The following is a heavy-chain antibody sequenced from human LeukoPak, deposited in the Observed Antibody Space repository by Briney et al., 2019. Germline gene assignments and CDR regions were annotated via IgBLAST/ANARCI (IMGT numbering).Heavy chain of an antibody. CDR1: VGSFSGYY. CDR3: ARVGDGNNRPPDY. Sequence: SETLSLTCAVYVGSFSGYYWSWIRQSPGKGLEWIGEINHSGSTNYHPSLKSRVTISADTSKNQFSLKLRSVTAADTAVYYCARVGDGNNRPPDYWGQGTRVTVSS. D-gene: IGHD5-24*01. J-gene: IGHJ4*02. V-gene: IGHV4-34*01. CDR2: INHSGST.